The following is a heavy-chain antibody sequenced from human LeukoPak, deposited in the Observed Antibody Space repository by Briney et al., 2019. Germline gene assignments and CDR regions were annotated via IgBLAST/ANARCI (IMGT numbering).Heavy chain of an antibody. CDR1: GGSISSGSYY. V-gene: IGHV4-61*02. J-gene: IGHJ3*02. CDR3: ARDWHCSSTSCSGDAFDI. CDR2: IYTSGST. Sequence: PSETLSLTCTVSGGSISSGSYYWSWIRQPAGKGLEWIGRIYTSGSTNYNPSLKSRVTISVDTSKNQFSLKLSSVTAADTAVYYCARDWHCSSTSCSGDAFDIWGQGTMVTVSS. D-gene: IGHD2-2*01.